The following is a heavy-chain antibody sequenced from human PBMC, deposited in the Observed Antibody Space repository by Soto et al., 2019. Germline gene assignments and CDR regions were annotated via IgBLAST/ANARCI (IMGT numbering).Heavy chain of an antibody. D-gene: IGHD2-15*01. V-gene: IGHV3-7*05. J-gene: IGHJ4*02. CDR2: IKQNGSET. CDR3: ATGYKWWYFEY. CDR1: GFMFSAYA. Sequence: EVQLVESGGGLVQPGGSLRLSCAASGFMFSAYAMNWVRQAPGKGLEWVANIKQNGSETWYVGSVKGRFTISRDNPKNSVSLLNNGPRDENRSFYLCATGYKWWYFEYWGQGTLVTVSS.